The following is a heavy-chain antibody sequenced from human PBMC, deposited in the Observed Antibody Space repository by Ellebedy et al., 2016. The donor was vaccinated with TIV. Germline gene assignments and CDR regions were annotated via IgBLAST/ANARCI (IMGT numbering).Heavy chain of an antibody. CDR2: IYYSGST. J-gene: IGHJ4*02. Sequence: SETLSLXXTVSGGSISSYYWSWIRQPPGKGLEWIGYIYYSGSTNYNPSLKSRVTISVDTSKNQFSLKLSSVTAADTAVYYCARDSGSYSSRYFDYWGQGTLVTVSS. D-gene: IGHD3-10*01. CDR1: GGSISSYY. CDR3: ARDSGSYSSRYFDY. V-gene: IGHV4-59*12.